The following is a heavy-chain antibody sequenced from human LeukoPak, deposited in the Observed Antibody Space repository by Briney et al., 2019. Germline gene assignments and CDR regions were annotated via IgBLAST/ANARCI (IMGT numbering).Heavy chain of an antibody. J-gene: IGHJ3*02. D-gene: IGHD1-26*01. CDR3: ARDSEGRGELLPHAFDI. Sequence: SVKVSCKASGGTFSSYAISWVRQAPGQGLEWMGGIIPIFGTANYAQKFQGRVTITADESTSTAYMELSSLRSEDTAVYYCARDSEGRGELLPHAFDIWGQGTMITVSS. CDR1: GGTFSSYA. CDR2: IIPIFGTA. V-gene: IGHV1-69*01.